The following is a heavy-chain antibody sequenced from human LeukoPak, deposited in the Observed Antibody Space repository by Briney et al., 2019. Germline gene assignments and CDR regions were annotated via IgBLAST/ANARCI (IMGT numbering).Heavy chain of an antibody. CDR2: IDYDSSHI. D-gene: IGHD3-3*01. J-gene: IGHJ6*04. CDR3: ARDPPYYDFWSGSDDLDV. V-gene: IGHV3-21*01. CDR1: GFTFSNSA. Sequence: GGSLRLSCAASGFTFSNSAMNWVRQVPGKGLEWVSSIDYDSSHIYYAASVRGRFTISRDNARNSVYLQMNSLRVEDTAVYYCARDPPYYDFWSGSDDLDVWGKGTTVTVSS.